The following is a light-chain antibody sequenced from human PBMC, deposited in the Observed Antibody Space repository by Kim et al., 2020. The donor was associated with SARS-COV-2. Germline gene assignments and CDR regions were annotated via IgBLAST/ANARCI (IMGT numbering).Light chain of an antibody. V-gene: IGKV3-20*01. J-gene: IGKJ4*01. CDR1: QSGSRSY. CDR2: GAS. Sequence: PGASGPLPMSGSQSGSRSYLAGYEQNPGHAPRLLIYGASSMPTGIPDRLSGSGSGTDFTLTISSLEPGDFAVYYCQQYDSAPLTIGGGTKVDIK. CDR3: QQYDSAPLT.